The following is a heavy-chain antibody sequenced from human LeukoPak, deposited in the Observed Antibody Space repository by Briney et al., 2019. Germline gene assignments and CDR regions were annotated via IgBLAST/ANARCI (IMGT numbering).Heavy chain of an antibody. CDR3: ASYYDSSEHAFDI. V-gene: IGHV5-51*01. J-gene: IGHJ3*02. D-gene: IGHD3-22*01. Sequence: GESLKISCKGSGYSFTSYWIGWVRQMPGKGLEWMGIIYPGDSDTRYSPSFQGQVTISADKSISTAYLQWSSLKASDTAMYYCASYYDSSEHAFDIWGQGIMVTVSS. CDR2: IYPGDSDT. CDR1: GYSFTSYW.